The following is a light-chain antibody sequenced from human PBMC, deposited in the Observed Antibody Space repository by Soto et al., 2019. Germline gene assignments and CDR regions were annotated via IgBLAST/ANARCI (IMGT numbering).Light chain of an antibody. CDR1: QSVGTK. CDR2: DAS. J-gene: IGKJ1*01. V-gene: IGKV3-15*01. Sequence: EIVMTQSPATLSVSPGERVTLSCRASQSVGTKLAWYQQKPGQAPRLLMYDASTRATGIPARYSGTGSGIEFIFTISSLQSEDFAIYYCQQYDQWPRTFGQGTKVDIK. CDR3: QQYDQWPRT.